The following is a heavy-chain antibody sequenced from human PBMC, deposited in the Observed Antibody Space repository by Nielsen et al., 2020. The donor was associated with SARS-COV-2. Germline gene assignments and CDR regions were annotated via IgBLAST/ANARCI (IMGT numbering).Heavy chain of an antibody. V-gene: IGHV3-73*01. CDR2: IRSKANNYAT. CDR1: GFSFSDSG. J-gene: IGHJ3*02. D-gene: IGHD6-13*01. CDR3: TRVNPTSGSWFDALDI. Sequence: GESLKISCAASGFSFSDSGMHWVRQASGKGLEWVGRIRSKANNYATGYAASMKGKFTISRDDSKNTAYLQMNNLRTEDTVVYYCTRVNPTSGSWFDALDIWGQGTMVTVSS.